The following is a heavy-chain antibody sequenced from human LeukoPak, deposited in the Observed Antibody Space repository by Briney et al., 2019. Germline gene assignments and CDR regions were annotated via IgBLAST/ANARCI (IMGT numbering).Heavy chain of an antibody. Sequence: ASVKVSCKASGYTFTGYYMHWERQAPGQGLEWIGWINPNSGGTNYAQRFQGRVTMTRDTSISTAYMELSRLRSDDTAVYYCASGDCSSTSCYPDHGYWGQGTLVTVSS. V-gene: IGHV1-2*02. CDR2: INPNSGGT. CDR3: ASGDCSSTSCYPDHGY. CDR1: GYTFTGYY. D-gene: IGHD2-2*01. J-gene: IGHJ4*02.